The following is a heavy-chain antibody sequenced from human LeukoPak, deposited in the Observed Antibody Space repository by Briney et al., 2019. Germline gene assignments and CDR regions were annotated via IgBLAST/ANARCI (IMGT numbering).Heavy chain of an antibody. V-gene: IGHV4-34*01. J-gene: IGHJ4*02. CDR1: GGSFSGYY. CDR3: ARVAVAGTYELDY. D-gene: IGHD6-19*01. Sequence: SETLSLTCVVYGGSFSGYYWSWIRQPPGKGLEWIGEINHSGSTNYNPSLKSRVTISVDTSKNQFSLKLSSVTAADTAVYYCARVAVAGTYELDYWGQGTLVTVSS. CDR2: INHSGST.